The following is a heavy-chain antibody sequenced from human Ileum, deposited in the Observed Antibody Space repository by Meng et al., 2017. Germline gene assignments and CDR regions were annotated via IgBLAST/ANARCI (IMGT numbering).Heavy chain of an antibody. Sequence: QVQLQQWGAGLLKPPETLYLTCAVYGGSFSGYYWSWIRQPPGKGLEXIGEINHSGSTNYNPSLKSRVTISVDTSKNQFSLKLSSVTAADTAVYYCATNWYFDLWGRGTLVTVSS. J-gene: IGHJ2*01. CDR3: ATNWYFDL. CDR1: GGSFSGYY. V-gene: IGHV4-34*01. CDR2: INHSGST.